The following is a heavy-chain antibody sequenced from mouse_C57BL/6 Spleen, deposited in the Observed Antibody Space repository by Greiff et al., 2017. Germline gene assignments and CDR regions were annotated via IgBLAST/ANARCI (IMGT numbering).Heavy chain of an antibody. CDR2: INPSNGGT. V-gene: IGHV1-53*01. CDR3: ARGSRGRYFDV. J-gene: IGHJ1*03. D-gene: IGHD1-1*01. CDR1: GYTFTSYW. Sequence: VQLQQSGTELVKPGASVKLSCKASGYTFTSYWMHWVKQRPGQGLEWIGNINPSNGGTNYNEKFKSKATLTVDKSSSIAYMQLSSLTSEDSAVYYCARGSRGRYFDVWGTGTTVTVSS.